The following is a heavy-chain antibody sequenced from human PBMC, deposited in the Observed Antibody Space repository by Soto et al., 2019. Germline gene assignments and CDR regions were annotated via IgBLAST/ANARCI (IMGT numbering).Heavy chain of an antibody. V-gene: IGHV3-66*01. CDR1: GFTVSSIY. CDR3: TTDPILVFSTDRDY. CDR2: SYSGGAT. J-gene: IGHJ4*02. D-gene: IGHD4-17*01. Sequence: GGSLRLSCAASGFTVSSIYMTWVRQAPGRGLEWLSVSYSGGATDYADSVKGRFTISRDDSKNTVYLQMNSLKAEDTAVYYCTTDPILVFSTDRDYWGQGTLVTVSS.